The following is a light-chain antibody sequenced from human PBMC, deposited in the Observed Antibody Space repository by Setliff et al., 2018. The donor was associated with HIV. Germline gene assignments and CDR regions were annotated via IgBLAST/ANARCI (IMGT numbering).Light chain of an antibody. V-gene: IGLV2-8*01. CDR3: SSYAGSNNFDVV. CDR2: EVN. Sequence: QSALTQPPSASGSPGQSVTISCTGTSSDVGAYNFVSWYQQHPGKAPKLVIYEVNKRPSGVPDRFSGSKSANTASLTVSGLQAEDEAHYYCSSYAGSNNFDVVFGGGTQLTVL. J-gene: IGLJ2*01. CDR1: SSDVGAYNF.